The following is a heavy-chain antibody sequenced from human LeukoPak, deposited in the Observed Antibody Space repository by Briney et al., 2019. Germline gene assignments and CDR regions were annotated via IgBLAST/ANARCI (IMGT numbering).Heavy chain of an antibody. J-gene: IGHJ5*02. CDR1: GYTFTNYG. CDR2: ISTNSDIR. Sequence: GASVKVSCKASGYTFTNYGISWVRQAPGHGLEWMGWISTNSDIRTYAQTLQGRFTMTTDTATTTAYMELNNLTFDDTAVYYCARDWDAMNNCFDPWGQGTPVTVSS. D-gene: IGHD1-26*01. CDR3: ARDWDAMNNCFDP. V-gene: IGHV1-18*01.